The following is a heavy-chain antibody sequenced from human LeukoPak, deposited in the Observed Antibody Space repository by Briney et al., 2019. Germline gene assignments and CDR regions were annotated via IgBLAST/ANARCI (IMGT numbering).Heavy chain of an antibody. CDR2: IIPIFGTA. V-gene: IGHV1-69*05. CDR1: GGTFSSYA. D-gene: IGHD6-19*01. Sequence: SVKVSCKASGGTFSSYAISWVRQAPGQGLEWMGGIIPIFGTANYAQKFQGRVTITTDESTSTAYMELSSLRSEDTAEYYCARSSGIAVAGTHFDYWGQGTLVTVSS. J-gene: IGHJ4*02. CDR3: ARSSGIAVAGTHFDY.